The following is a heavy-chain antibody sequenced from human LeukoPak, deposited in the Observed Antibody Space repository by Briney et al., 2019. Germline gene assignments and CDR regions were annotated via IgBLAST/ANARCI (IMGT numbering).Heavy chain of an antibody. Sequence: ESGPTLVNPTETLTLTCTVSGFSLSNARMGVSCIRQPPGKALEWLAHIFSNDEKSYSTSLKSRLTISKDTSKSQVVLTMTNMDPVDTATYYCARIQVYCSSTSCYMGGWDYWGQGTLVTVSS. CDR1: GFSLSNARMG. CDR3: ARIQVYCSSTSCYMGGWDY. D-gene: IGHD2-2*02. J-gene: IGHJ4*02. CDR2: IFSNDEK. V-gene: IGHV2-26*01.